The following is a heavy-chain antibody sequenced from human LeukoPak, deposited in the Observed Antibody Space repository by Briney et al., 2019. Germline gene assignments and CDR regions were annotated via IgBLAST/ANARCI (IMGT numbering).Heavy chain of an antibody. J-gene: IGHJ3*02. Sequence: GGSLRLSCAASGFTFSSYAMSWVRQAPGKGLEWISTISGSGGSTYYADSVQGRFTISRDNSKNTLYLQLNSLRAEDTALYYCAKDGAYSDTSGHYYVYVFDIWGQGTMVTVSS. CDR1: GFTFSSYA. CDR2: ISGSGGST. D-gene: IGHD3-22*01. V-gene: IGHV3-23*01. CDR3: AKDGAYSDTSGHYYVYVFDI.